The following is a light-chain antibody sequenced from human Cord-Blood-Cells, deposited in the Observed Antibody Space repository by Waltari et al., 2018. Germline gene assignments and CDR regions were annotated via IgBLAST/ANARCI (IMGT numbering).Light chain of an antibody. V-gene: IGKV3-20*01. CDR1: PSVSSSY. Sequence: EIVLTQSPGTLSLSPGERAPLSCRTSPSVSSSYLACSQQKPGQAPRLLTYGASSRATGIPDRFSGSGSGTDFTLTISRLEPEDFAVYYCQQYGSSPRTFGQGTKVEIK. CDR3: QQYGSSPRT. J-gene: IGKJ1*01. CDR2: GAS.